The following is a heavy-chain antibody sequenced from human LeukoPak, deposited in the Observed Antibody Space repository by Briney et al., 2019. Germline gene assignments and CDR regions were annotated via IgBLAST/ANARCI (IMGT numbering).Heavy chain of an antibody. CDR1: GYAFSSHG. V-gene: IGHV3-23*01. J-gene: IGHJ4*02. CDR3: AKVSVCLGCYFDY. CDR2: INGAGDHT. Sequence: GGSLRLSCVASGYAFSSHGLTWVRQAPGKGLEWVATINGAGDHTVYAETVKGRFTISRDNSKNMLYLQMNTLRAEDTAIYSCAKVSVCLGCYFDYWGQGVLVTVSS. D-gene: IGHD5/OR15-5a*01.